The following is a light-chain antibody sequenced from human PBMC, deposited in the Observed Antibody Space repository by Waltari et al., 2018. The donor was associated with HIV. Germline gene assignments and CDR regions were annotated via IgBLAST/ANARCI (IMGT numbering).Light chain of an antibody. CDR2: KVS. V-gene: IGKV2-30*01. Sequence: DIVMTQSPLSLSVTLGQPASISCRSSRSVLYDDGNTYLTWFHQRPGQPPRRLIYKVSRRDSGVPDRFSGSGSDTDFALKISRVEAEDVGVYYCMQALQTPLTFGGGTKVEIK. CDR3: MQALQTPLT. J-gene: IGKJ4*01. CDR1: RSVLYDDGNTY.